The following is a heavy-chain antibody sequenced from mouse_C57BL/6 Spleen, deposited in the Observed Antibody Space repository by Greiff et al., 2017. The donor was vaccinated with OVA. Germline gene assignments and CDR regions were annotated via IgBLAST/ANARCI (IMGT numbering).Heavy chain of an antibody. V-gene: IGHV1-81*01. CDR2: IYPRSGNT. CDR1: GYTFTSYG. D-gene: IGHD1-1*01. J-gene: IGHJ1*03. Sequence: QVQLQQSGAELARPGASVKLSCKASGYTFTSYGISWVKQRTGQGLEWIGEIYPRSGNTYYNEKFKGKATLTADKSSSTAYMELRSLTSEDSAVYVCARGGYGSSYGYFDVWGTGTTVTVSS. CDR3: ARGGYGSSYGYFDV.